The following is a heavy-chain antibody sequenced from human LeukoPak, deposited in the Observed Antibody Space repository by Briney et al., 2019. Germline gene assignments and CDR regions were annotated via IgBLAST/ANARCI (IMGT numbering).Heavy chain of an antibody. Sequence: GSLRLSCAASGFTFSTYSMNWVRQAPGKGLEWLSYITSTSGTIYYADSVKGRFTISRDNAKNSLYLQMNSLRDEETSVYYCARVRGGNYQPLKFDEWSEPTLVTVSS. CDR2: ITSTSGTI. CDR3: ARVRGGNYQPLKFDE. D-gene: IGHD4/OR15-4a*01. CDR1: GFTFSTYS. V-gene: IGHV3-48*02. J-gene: IGHJ4*02.